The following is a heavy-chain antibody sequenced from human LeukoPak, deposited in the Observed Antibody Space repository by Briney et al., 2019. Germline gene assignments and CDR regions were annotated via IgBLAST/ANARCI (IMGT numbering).Heavy chain of an antibody. CDR1: GYTFTGYY. J-gene: IGHJ4*02. Sequence: GASVKVSCKASGYTFTGYYMHWVRQAPGQGLEWMGWINPNSGGTNYAQKFQGRVTMTRDTSISTAYMELSRLRSEDTAVYYCATGRVDVVVPAAIEYWGQGTLVTVSS. V-gene: IGHV1-2*02. D-gene: IGHD2-2*01. CDR2: INPNSGGT. CDR3: ATGRVDVVVPAAIEY.